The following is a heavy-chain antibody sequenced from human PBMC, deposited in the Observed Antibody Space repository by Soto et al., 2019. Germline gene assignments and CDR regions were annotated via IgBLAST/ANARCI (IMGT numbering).Heavy chain of an antibody. D-gene: IGHD3-3*01. CDR3: ARGRWTFGVVIQPDYYYYYMDV. Sequence: VASVKVSCKASGYTFTSYAMHWVRQAPGQRLEWMGWINAGNGNTKYSQKFEGRVTITRDTSASTAYMELSSLRSEDTAVYYCARGRWTFGVVIQPDYYYYYMDVWGKGTTVTVSS. V-gene: IGHV1-3*01. J-gene: IGHJ6*03. CDR1: GYTFTSYA. CDR2: INAGNGNT.